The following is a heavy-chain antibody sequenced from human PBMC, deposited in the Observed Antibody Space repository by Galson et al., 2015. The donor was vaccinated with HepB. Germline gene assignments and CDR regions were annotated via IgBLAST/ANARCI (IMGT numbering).Heavy chain of an antibody. J-gene: IGHJ1*01. CDR2: ISSYNGHT. Sequence: SVKVSCKAYGYTFTSYGISWVRQAPGQGLQWMGWISSYNGHTNYPQHLQGRVTMTTDTSTSTAYMDLRSLRAEDTAVYYCARGVYYGSLWFQHWGQGTLVTVSS. D-gene: IGHD3-10*01. V-gene: IGHV1-18*01. CDR3: ARGVYYGSLWFQH. CDR1: GYTFTSYG.